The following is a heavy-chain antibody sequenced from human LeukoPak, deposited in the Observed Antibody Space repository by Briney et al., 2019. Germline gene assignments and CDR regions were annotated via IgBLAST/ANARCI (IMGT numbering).Heavy chain of an antibody. J-gene: IGHJ3*02. D-gene: IGHD6-19*01. CDR1: GGSIRSYY. Sequence: PSETLSLTCTVSGGSIRSYYWSWIRQPPGKGREWIGYIFYSGSTNCNPSLKSRVTISVDTSKNRLSLKLNSVTAADTAVYYCARGSGGWSWTPHAFDIWGQGTMVTVSS. CDR2: IFYSGST. V-gene: IGHV4-59*01. CDR3: ARGSGGWSWTPHAFDI.